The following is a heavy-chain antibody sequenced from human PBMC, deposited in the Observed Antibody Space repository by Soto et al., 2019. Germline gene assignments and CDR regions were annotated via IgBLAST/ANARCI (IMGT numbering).Heavy chain of an antibody. V-gene: IGHV3-30-3*01. CDR1: GFTFSSNA. CDR3: ARGFWSQVLGWFDP. J-gene: IGHJ5*02. CDR2: ISYDGSSQ. Sequence: QVQLVESGGGVVQPGRSLRLSCAASGFTFSSNAMKWVRQAPGKGLEWVAVISYDGSSQYYTDSVKGRFTISRDNSKKMLYLQMDSLRAEDTAVYYCARGFWSQVLGWFDPWGQATLVTVSS. D-gene: IGHD3-3*01.